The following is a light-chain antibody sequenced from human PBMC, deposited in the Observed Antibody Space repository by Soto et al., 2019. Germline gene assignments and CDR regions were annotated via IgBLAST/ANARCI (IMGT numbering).Light chain of an antibody. Sequence: EIVLTQSPGTLSLSPGERATLSCRASQSVSSSYLAWYQQKPGQAPRLLIYAASSRATGIPDGFSGSGSGADFTLIISRLETEDFAVYYCQQYGRSPWTSGQGTKVEVK. CDR3: QQYGRSPWT. CDR1: QSVSSSY. CDR2: AAS. V-gene: IGKV3-20*01. J-gene: IGKJ1*01.